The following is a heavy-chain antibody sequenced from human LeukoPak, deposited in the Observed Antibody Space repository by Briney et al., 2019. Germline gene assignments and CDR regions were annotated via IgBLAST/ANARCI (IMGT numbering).Heavy chain of an antibody. CDR3: ARDNYSFFDY. Sequence: PSETLSLTCTVSGGSTSSYYWSWIRQPPGKGLEWIGYIYYSGSTNYNPSLKSRVTISVDTSKNQFSLKLSSVTAADTAVYYCARDNYSFFDYWGQGTLVTVSS. V-gene: IGHV4-59*01. D-gene: IGHD4-11*01. J-gene: IGHJ4*02. CDR1: GGSTSSYY. CDR2: IYYSGST.